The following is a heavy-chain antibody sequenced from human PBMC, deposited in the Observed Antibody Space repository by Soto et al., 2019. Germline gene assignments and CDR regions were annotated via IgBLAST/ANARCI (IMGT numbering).Heavy chain of an antibody. Sequence: QVQLQESGPGLVKPSETLSLTCTVSGGSIRSYYWSWIRQPPGKGLEWIGYIYYSGSTNYNPSLTSRVTISVDTSKNQFSLKLSSVTAADTAVYYCARRYGYSFDYWGQGTLVTVSS. CDR1: GGSIRSYY. D-gene: IGHD5-18*01. CDR3: ARRYGYSFDY. CDR2: IYYSGST. V-gene: IGHV4-59*01. J-gene: IGHJ4*02.